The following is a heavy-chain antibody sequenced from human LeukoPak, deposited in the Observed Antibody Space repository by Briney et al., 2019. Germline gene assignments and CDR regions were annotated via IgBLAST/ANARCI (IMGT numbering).Heavy chain of an antibody. D-gene: IGHD3-9*01. Sequence: QPGGSLRLSCAASGFTFSSYAMSWVRQAPGKGLEWVSAISGSGGSTYYADSVKGRFTIPRDNSKNTLYLQMNSLRAEDTAVYYCAKDRDYDILTGYYRSGAFDIWGQGTMVTVSS. V-gene: IGHV3-23*01. CDR3: AKDRDYDILTGYYRSGAFDI. CDR2: ISGSGGST. CDR1: GFTFSSYA. J-gene: IGHJ3*02.